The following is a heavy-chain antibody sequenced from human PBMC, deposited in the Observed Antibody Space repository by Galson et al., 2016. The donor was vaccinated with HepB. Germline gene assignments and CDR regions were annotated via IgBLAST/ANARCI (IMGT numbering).Heavy chain of an antibody. J-gene: IGHJ6*02. CDR2: IIPIFGTT. V-gene: IGHV1-69*13. Sequence: SVKVSCKASGGTFSSYAVSWVRQAPGQGLEWMGGIIPIFGTTNYVQKFQGRFTITADGSTSTAYMELSSLRSDDTAVYYCARDGNSYDSLGYYYAMDVWGQGTTVTVSS. D-gene: IGHD5-18*01. CDR3: ARDGNSYDSLGYYYAMDV. CDR1: GGTFSSYA.